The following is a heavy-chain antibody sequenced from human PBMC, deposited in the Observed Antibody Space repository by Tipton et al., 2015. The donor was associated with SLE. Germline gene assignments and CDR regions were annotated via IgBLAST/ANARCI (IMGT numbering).Heavy chain of an antibody. CDR3: ARRLGLFSQSAVDI. J-gene: IGHJ3*02. V-gene: IGHV4-39*07. CDR2: IYFSGST. CDR1: GGSLSSSSYC. Sequence: TLSLTCTVSGGSLSSSSYCWGWIRPPPGKGLEWIGSIYFSGSTYSNPSLKSRVTISVDTSKNQFSLKLSSVTAADTAVYYCARRLGLFSQSAVDIWGQGKMVTVSS. D-gene: IGHD3-22*01.